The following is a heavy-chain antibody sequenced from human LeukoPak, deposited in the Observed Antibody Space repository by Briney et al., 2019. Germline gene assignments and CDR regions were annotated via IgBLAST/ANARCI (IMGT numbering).Heavy chain of an antibody. Sequence: PSETLSLTCTVSGASISNYYWSWIRQHPGKGLEWIGYIYYSGSSYYNPSLKGRVAISVDTSKNQFSLKLNSVTAADTAVYYCATLYDSSGYFGYWGQGTLVTVSS. CDR1: GASISNYY. CDR3: ATLYDSSGYFGY. V-gene: IGHV4-59*06. D-gene: IGHD3-22*01. CDR2: IYYSGSS. J-gene: IGHJ4*02.